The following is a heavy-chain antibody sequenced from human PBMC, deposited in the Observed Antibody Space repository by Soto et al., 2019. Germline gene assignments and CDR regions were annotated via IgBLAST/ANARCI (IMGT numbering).Heavy chain of an antibody. V-gene: IGHV4-34*01. J-gene: IGHJ4*02. CDR2: INHSGST. CDR1: GGSFSGYY. CDR3: ARGSRNWNYPYY. D-gene: IGHD1-7*01. Sequence: PSETLSLTCAVYGGSFSGYYCIWIRQPPLKGLEWIGEINHSGSTNYNPSLKSRVTISVDTSKNQFSLKLSSVTAADTAVYYCARGSRNWNYPYYWGQGTLVTVSS.